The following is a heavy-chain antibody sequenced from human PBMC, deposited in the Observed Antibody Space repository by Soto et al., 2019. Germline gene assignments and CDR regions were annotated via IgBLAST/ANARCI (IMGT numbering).Heavy chain of an antibody. CDR1: GYTLTELS. CDR3: ATDGGIAKKWDY. V-gene: IGHV1-24*01. J-gene: IGHJ4*02. D-gene: IGHD1-26*01. CDR2: FDPEDGET. Sequence: ASVKVSCKVSGYTLTELSVHWVRQAPGKGLEWMGGFDPEDGETIYAQKFQGRVTMTEDTSTDTAYMELSSLRSEDTAVYYCATDGGIAKKWDYWGQGTLVTLSS.